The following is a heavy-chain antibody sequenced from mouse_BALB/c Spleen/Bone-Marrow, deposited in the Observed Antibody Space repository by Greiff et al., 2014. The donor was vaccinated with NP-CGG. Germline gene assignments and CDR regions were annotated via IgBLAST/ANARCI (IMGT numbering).Heavy chain of an antibody. CDR2: IYPGNNDA. V-gene: IGHV1-5*01. Sequence: VQLQQSGTVLARPWASLRMSCKASGYTFTNYWINWIKQRPGQGLEWIGAIYPGNNDAKYTQKFKAKAKLTAVTSTSTADMELSSLTNEDSAVYYCARNWDWVFAYWGQGTLVTVSA. CDR1: GYTFTNYW. D-gene: IGHD4-1*01. CDR3: ARNWDWVFAY. J-gene: IGHJ3*01.